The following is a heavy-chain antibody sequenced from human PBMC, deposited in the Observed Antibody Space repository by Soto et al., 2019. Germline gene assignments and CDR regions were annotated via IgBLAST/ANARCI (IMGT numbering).Heavy chain of an antibody. CDR3: AREDIVVVPAAEYYYYYGMDV. CDR2: IYYSGST. Sequence: PSETLSLTCTVSGGSISSYYWSWIRQPPGKGLEWIGYIYYSGSTNYNPSLKSRVTISVDTSKNQFSLKLSSVTAADTAVYYCAREDIVVVPAAEYYYYYGMDVWGQGTTVTVSS. V-gene: IGHV4-59*01. CDR1: GGSISSYY. D-gene: IGHD2-2*01. J-gene: IGHJ6*02.